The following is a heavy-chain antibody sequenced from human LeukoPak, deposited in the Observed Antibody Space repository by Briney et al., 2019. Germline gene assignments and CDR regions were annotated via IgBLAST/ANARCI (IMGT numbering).Heavy chain of an antibody. D-gene: IGHD3-22*01. CDR3: WYYYDSSGYSLFDY. CDR2: IRSKANSYAT. Sequence: GGSLRLSCAASGFTFSGSAMHWVRQASGKGLEWVGRIRSKANSYATAYAASVKGRFTISRDDSKNTAYLQMNSLKTEDTAVYYCWYYYDSSGYSLFDYWGQGTLVTVSS. V-gene: IGHV3-73*01. J-gene: IGHJ4*02. CDR1: GFTFSGSA.